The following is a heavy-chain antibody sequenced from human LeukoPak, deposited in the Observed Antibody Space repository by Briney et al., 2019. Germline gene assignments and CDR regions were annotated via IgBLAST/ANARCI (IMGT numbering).Heavy chain of an antibody. CDR2: ISSSGTTI. Sequence: GGSLRLSCAASGFTFSSYEMNWVRQAPGKGLEWVTYISSSGTTIYYADSVKGRFTISRDNAKNSLYLQMNSLRAEDTAVYYCARVGVVVAATGNLWFDPWGQGTLVTVSS. CDR1: GFTFSSYE. J-gene: IGHJ5*02. CDR3: ARVGVVVAATGNLWFDP. V-gene: IGHV3-48*03. D-gene: IGHD2-15*01.